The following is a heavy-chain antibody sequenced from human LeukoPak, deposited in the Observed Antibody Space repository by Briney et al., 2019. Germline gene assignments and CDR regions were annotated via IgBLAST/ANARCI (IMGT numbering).Heavy chain of an antibody. CDR3: AKEGSSGWYFDYYYYMDV. D-gene: IGHD6-19*01. J-gene: IGHJ6*03. CDR2: IWYDGSNK. Sequence: GRSLRLSCAASGFTFSSYGMHWVRQAPGKGLEWVGVIWYDGSNKYYADSVKGRVTISRDNSKNTLYLQMNSLRAEDTAVYYCAKEGSSGWYFDYYYYMDVWGKGTTITVSS. V-gene: IGHV3-33*06. CDR1: GFTFSSYG.